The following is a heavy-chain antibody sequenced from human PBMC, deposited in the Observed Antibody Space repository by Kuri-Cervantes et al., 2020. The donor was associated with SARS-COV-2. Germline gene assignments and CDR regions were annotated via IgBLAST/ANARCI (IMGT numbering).Heavy chain of an antibody. CDR1: GFIVSSSY. CDR3: AKDLGDYGMDV. D-gene: IGHD3-16*01. V-gene: IGHV3-23*03. CDR2: IYSGGSST. Sequence: GESLKISCAASGFIVSSSYMSWVRQAPGKGLEWVSVIYSGGSSTYYADSVKGRFTISRDNSKNTLYLQMNSLRAEDTAVYYCAKDLGDYGMDVWGQGTTVTVSS. J-gene: IGHJ6*02.